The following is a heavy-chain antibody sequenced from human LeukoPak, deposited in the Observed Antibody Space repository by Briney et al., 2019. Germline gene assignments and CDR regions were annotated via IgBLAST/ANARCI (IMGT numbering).Heavy chain of an antibody. CDR1: GFNLNNFA. J-gene: IGHJ1*01. CDR2: ISGDGGAT. V-gene: IGHV3-23*01. D-gene: IGHD3-22*01. CDR3: AKSPQNYYYDSSGYYPEYFQH. Sequence: GGSLRLSCAASGFNLNNFAVSWVRRAPGKGLEWVSGISGDGGATRYADPVKGRFTMSRDNSKNTLYLQMNSLRAEDTAVYYCAKSPQNYYYDSSGYYPEYFQHWGQGTLVTVSS.